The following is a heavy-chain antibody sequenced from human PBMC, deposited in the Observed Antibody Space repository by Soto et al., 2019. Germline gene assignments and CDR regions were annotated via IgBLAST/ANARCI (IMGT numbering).Heavy chain of an antibody. V-gene: IGHV3-74*01. Sequence: DVQLVESGGGSVQPGGSLRLSCVASGFTFSRYWVHWVRQAPGKGLVGVSRVKGDEITATYADSVEGRFTISRDNAKNTVYLHMNSLRADDTAVYYCARGAEGAYYHDYWCQGTLVTVSS. D-gene: IGHD3-3*01. J-gene: IGHJ4*02. CDR3: ARGAEGAYYHDY. CDR2: VKGDEITA. CDR1: GFTFSRYW.